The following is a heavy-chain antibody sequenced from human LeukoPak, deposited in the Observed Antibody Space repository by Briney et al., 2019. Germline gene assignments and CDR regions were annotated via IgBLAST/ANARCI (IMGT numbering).Heavy chain of an antibody. Sequence: GASVKVSCKASGGTFSSYAISWVRQAPGHGLEWMGGIFPIFGTANYAQKFQGRVTITADESTSTAYMELSSLRSEDTAVYYCASGPVPAAIRDYYYYYTDVWGKGTTVTVSS. D-gene: IGHD2-2*01. CDR3: ASGPVPAAIRDYYYYYTDV. CDR2: IFPIFGTA. J-gene: IGHJ6*03. CDR1: GGTFSSYA. V-gene: IGHV1-69*13.